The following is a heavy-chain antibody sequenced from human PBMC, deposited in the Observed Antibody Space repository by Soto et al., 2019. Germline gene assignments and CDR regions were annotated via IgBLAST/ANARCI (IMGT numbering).Heavy chain of an antibody. J-gene: IGHJ4*02. D-gene: IGHD3-10*01. V-gene: IGHV4-39*01. CDR3: ARLRYYGSGSYYRAPSFDY. CDR1: GGSISSSSYY. CDR2: IYYSGST. Sequence: PSETLSLTCTVSGGSISSSSYYWGWIRQPPGKGLEWIGSIYYSGSTYYNPSLKSRVTISVDTSKNQFSLKLSSVTAADTAVYYCARLRYYGSGSYYRAPSFDYWGQGTLVTVSS.